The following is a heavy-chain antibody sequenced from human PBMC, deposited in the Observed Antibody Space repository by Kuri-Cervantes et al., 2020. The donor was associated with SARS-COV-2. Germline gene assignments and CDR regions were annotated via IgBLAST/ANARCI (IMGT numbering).Heavy chain of an antibody. Sequence: ASVKVSCKASGYTFTSYGISWVRQAPGQGLEWMGWINAYNGNTNYAQKLQGRVTMTTDTSTSTAYMELRSLRSDDTAVYYCVRSGAVAGTFDYWGQGTLVTVSS. CDR1: GYTFTSYG. V-gene: IGHV1-18*04. CDR2: INAYNGNT. CDR3: VRSGAVAGTFDY. J-gene: IGHJ4*02. D-gene: IGHD6-19*01.